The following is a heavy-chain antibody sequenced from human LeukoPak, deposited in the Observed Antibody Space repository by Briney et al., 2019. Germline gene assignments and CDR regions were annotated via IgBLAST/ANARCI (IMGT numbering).Heavy chain of an antibody. V-gene: IGHV3-74*01. CDR3: VRGAVTGQQCDN. CDR2: ITSDGYTT. Sequence: GRSLRLSCAASGFSFSNHWMHCVRQFPGHRVGGLSRITSDGYTTNYADSVKGRFTISRDNAKNTLYLQMNSLRDEDTAVYYCVRGAVTGQQCDNWGQGTLVTVSS. J-gene: IGHJ4*02. CDR1: GFSFSNHW. D-gene: IGHD2-21*02.